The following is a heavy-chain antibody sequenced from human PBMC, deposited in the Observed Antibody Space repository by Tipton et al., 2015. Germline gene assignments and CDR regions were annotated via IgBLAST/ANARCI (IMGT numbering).Heavy chain of an antibody. Sequence: QSGPEVKQPGASVKVSCKASGYSFTDYYMHWVRQAPGQGLEWMGWVNPDSGGINYARKFQDRLTLIWDTSTTTAYMELSSLRSDDTSVYFCARGQRHTYGYRVDYWGPGTLVAVAS. D-gene: IGHD5-18*01. V-gene: IGHV1-2*02. CDR3: ARGQRHTYGYRVDY. CDR2: VNPDSGGI. CDR1: GYSFTDYY. J-gene: IGHJ4*02.